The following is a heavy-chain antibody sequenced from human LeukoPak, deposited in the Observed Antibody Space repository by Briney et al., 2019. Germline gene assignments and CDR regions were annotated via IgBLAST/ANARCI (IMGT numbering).Heavy chain of an antibody. CDR3: ANSGGGDYDYFDY. V-gene: IGHV3-21*01. D-gene: IGHD4-17*01. CDR2: ISSSSSYI. Sequence: GGSLRLSCAASGFTFSSYSMNWVRQAPGKGLEWVSSISSSSSYIYYADSVKGRFTISRDNSKNTLYLQMNSLRAEDTAVYYCANSGGGDYDYFDYWGQGTLVTVSS. J-gene: IGHJ4*02. CDR1: GFTFSSYS.